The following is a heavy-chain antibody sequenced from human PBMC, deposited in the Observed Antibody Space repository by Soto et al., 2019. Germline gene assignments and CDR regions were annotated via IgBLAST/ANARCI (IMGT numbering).Heavy chain of an antibody. CDR3: ATASGDF. J-gene: IGHJ4*02. CDR2: IKQDGSEK. Sequence: VQLVESGGGLVQPGGSLGLSCAASGFTFTNYGMMWVRQASGKGLEWVASIKQDGSEKFYVDSVKGRFTISRDDPKRSLYLQMKSLRAEDSALYYCATASGDFWGQGTRVSVSS. V-gene: IGHV3-7*01. CDR1: GFTFTNYG. D-gene: IGHD1-26*01.